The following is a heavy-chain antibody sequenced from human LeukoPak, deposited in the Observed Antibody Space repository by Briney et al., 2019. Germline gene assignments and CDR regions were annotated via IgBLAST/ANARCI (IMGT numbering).Heavy chain of an antibody. Sequence: GESLKISCKGSGYSFTSYWIGWVRQMPGKGLEWMGIIYPGDSDTRYSPSFQGQVTISVDKSIITAYLQWNSLKASDTAIYYCARSSDFGSLFDYWGQGTLVTVSS. D-gene: IGHD3-3*01. J-gene: IGHJ4*02. CDR1: GYSFTSYW. CDR2: IYPGDSDT. CDR3: ARSSDFGSLFDY. V-gene: IGHV5-51*01.